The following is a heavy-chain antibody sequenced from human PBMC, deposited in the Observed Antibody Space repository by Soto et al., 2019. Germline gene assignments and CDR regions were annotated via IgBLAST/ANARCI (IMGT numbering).Heavy chain of an antibody. Sequence: EVQLVQSGAEVKKPVESLRISWRGSDYSFTCYWIGWERQSPGKGLARMGRIDPSASYTNYSPSFHGHVTISANKSISTAYLQWSSLKASDTAMYYCARLQAAAGDNDLTFDYWGQGTLVTVS. CDR1: DYSFTCYW. J-gene: IGHJ4*02. V-gene: IGHV5-10-1*01. CDR2: IDPSASYT. CDR3: ARLQAAAGDNDLTFDY. D-gene: IGHD6-13*01.